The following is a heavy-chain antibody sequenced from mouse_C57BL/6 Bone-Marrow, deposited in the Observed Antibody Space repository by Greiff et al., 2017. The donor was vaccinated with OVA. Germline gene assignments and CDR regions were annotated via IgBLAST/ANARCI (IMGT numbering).Heavy chain of an antibody. CDR2: ILPGSGST. Sequence: QVQLQQSGAELMKPGASVKLSCKATGYTFTGYWIEWVKQRPGHGLEWIGEILPGSGSTNYHEKFKGKATFSADPSSNTAYLQISSLTNEDSAIYYCVRGRIYYYGSSPFAYWGQGTLVTVSA. CDR3: VRGRIYYYGSSPFAY. D-gene: IGHD1-1*01. CDR1: GYTFTGYW. J-gene: IGHJ3*01. V-gene: IGHV1-9*01.